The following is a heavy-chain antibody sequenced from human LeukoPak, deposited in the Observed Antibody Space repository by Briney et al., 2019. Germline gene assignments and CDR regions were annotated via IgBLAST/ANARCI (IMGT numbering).Heavy chain of an antibody. Sequence: ASVKVSCKASGGTFSSYAISWVRQAPGQGLEWMGGIIPIFGTANYAQKFQGRVTITADESTSTAYMELSSLRSEDTAVYYCARVGGTTSYYYYYMDVWGKGTTVTVSS. V-gene: IGHV1-69*13. J-gene: IGHJ6*03. CDR3: ARVGGTTSYYYYYMDV. D-gene: IGHD1-7*01. CDR2: IIPIFGTA. CDR1: GGTFSSYA.